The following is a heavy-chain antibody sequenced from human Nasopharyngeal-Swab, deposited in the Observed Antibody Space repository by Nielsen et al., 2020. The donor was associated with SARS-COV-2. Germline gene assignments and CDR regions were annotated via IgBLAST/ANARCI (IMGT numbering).Heavy chain of an antibody. V-gene: IGHV3-23*01. CDR1: GFTFRSYA. Sequence: GESLKISCAASGFTFRSYAISWVRQAPGKGLEWVSVISGSDHTTYYADSVKGRFIISRDNSKNTLYLRMNSLRAEDTAVYYCARGNGSYYLYIWDNWGQGTLVTVSS. CDR2: ISGSDHTT. D-gene: IGHD1-26*01. J-gene: IGHJ4*02. CDR3: ARGNGSYYLYIWDN.